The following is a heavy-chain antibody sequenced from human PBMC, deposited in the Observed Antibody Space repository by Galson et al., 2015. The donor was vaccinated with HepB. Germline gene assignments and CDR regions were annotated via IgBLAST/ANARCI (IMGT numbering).Heavy chain of an antibody. CDR1: GYTFTSYG. V-gene: IGHV1-18*04. Sequence: SVKVSCKASGYTFTSYGISWVRQAPGQGLEWMGWISAYNGNTNYAQKLQGRVTMTTDTSTSTAYMGLRSLRSDDTAVYYCARETCLAGTSCYTGIIGPPRMDVWGQGTTVTVSS. CDR3: ARETCLAGTSCYTGIIGPPRMDV. J-gene: IGHJ6*02. CDR2: ISAYNGNT. D-gene: IGHD2-2*02.